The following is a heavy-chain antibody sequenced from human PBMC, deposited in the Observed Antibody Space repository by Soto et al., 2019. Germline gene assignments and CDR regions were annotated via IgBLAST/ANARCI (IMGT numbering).Heavy chain of an antibody. Sequence: QVQLVQSGAEVKKPGASVKVSCKASGYTFTSYYMHWVRQAPGQGLEWMGIINPSGGSTSYAQKFQGRVNMTRDTSTIKVYMEQRSLRSEDTAVYYCARESASYDSSGPTGDWGQGTLVTVSS. CDR3: ARESASYDSSGPTGD. V-gene: IGHV1-46*01. J-gene: IGHJ4*02. D-gene: IGHD3-22*01. CDR1: GYTFTSYY. CDR2: INPSGGST.